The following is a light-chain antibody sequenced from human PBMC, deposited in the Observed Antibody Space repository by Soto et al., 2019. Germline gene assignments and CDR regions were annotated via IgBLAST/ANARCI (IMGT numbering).Light chain of an antibody. CDR2: KAS. V-gene: IGKV1-5*03. J-gene: IGKJ1*01. CDR3: QHYNSYSEA. CDR1: QTISSW. Sequence: IQLTQPPSSLSSSLGDRVTITCRASQTISSWLAWYQQKPGKAPKLLIYKASTLKSGVPSRFSGSGSGTEFTLTISSLQPDDFATYYCQHYNSYSEAFGQVAKVDIK.